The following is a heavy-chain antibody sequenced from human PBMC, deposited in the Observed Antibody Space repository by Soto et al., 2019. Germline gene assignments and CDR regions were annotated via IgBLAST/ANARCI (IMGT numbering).Heavy chain of an antibody. CDR1: GFTVSNNY. V-gene: IGHV3-66*01. CDR2: IYSGGST. CDR3: AAYSHKGY. Sequence: EEQLVESGGDLVQPGGSLRLSCAASGFTVSNNYMSWVRQAPGKGLEWVSLIYSGGSTYYADSVKGRFTISRDSSKNTLYLQMNSLRAEDTPMYSCAAYSHKGYWGQGTLVTVSS. D-gene: IGHD3-16*01. J-gene: IGHJ4*02.